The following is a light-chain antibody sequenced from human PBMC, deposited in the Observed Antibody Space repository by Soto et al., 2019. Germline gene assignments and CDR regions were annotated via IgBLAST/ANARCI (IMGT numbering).Light chain of an antibody. CDR1: QTIGIY. J-gene: IGKJ1*01. Sequence: IDVTQSQSSLAASLGYRVTITCRASQTIGIYVNWYRQKSGAAPELLIYDASTLQSGVPSRFRGGASGTDFTLTISSLQLDDFATYYCQQSYNTPLTFGQGTKVDI. V-gene: IGKV1-39*01. CDR2: DAS. CDR3: QQSYNTPLT.